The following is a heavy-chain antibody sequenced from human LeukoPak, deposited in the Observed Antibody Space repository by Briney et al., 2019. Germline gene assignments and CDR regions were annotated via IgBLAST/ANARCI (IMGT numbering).Heavy chain of an antibody. CDR1: GFTFSYYA. Sequence: GGSLRLSCSASGFTFSYYAMSWVRHTPGKGLEWVSTISGSGDRTYHADSVKGRFTISRDSSKNTLYLQLNSLRAEDTAVYYCARRGESANYGDYRFDYWGQGTLVTVSS. D-gene: IGHD4-17*01. J-gene: IGHJ4*02. V-gene: IGHV3-23*01. CDR3: ARRGESANYGDYRFDY. CDR2: ISGSGDRT.